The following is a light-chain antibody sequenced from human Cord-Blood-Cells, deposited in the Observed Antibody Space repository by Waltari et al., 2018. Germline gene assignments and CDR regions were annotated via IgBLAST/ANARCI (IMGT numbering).Light chain of an antibody. CDR2: SNN. CDR3: AAWDDSLNGWV. V-gene: IGLV1-44*01. Sequence: QSVLTQPPSASGTPGQRVTIPCSGSSSNLGSTTVNWYQQLPGTAPKLLIYSNNQRPSGVPDRFSGSKSGTSASLAISGLQSEDEADYYCAAWDDSLNGWVFGGGTKLTVL. J-gene: IGLJ3*02. CDR1: SSNLGSTT.